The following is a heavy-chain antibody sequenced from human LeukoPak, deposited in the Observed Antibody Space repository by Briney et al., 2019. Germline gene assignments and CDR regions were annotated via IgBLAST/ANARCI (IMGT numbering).Heavy chain of an antibody. J-gene: IGHJ4*02. Sequence: SVKVSCKASGGTFSSYAISWVRQAPGQGLEWMGGIIPIFGTANYAQKFQGRVTITTDESTSTAYMELSSLRSEDTAVYYCARNPIFDSAFDHWGQGTLVTVSS. CDR3: ARNPIFDSAFDH. V-gene: IGHV1-69*05. CDR1: GGTFSSYA. CDR2: IIPIFGTA. D-gene: IGHD5/OR15-5a*01.